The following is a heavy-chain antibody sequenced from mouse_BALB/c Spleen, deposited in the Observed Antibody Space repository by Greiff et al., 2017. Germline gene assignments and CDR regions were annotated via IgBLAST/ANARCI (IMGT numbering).Heavy chain of an antibody. J-gene: IGHJ4*01. D-gene: IGHD2-3*01. V-gene: IGHV1-87*01. CDR1: GYTFTSYW. Sequence: QVQLQQSGAELARPGASVKLSCKASGYTFTSYWMQWVKQRPGQGLEWIGAIYPGDGDTRYTQKFKGKATLTADKSSSTAYMQLSSLASEDSAVYYCARWDDPWGQGTSVTVSS. CDR3: ARWDDP. CDR2: IYPGDGDT.